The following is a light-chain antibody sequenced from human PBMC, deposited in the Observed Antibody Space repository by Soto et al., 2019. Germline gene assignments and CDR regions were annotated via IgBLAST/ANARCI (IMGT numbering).Light chain of an antibody. V-gene: IGKV1-5*01. CDR2: DAS. J-gene: IGKJ5*01. CDR3: QHYFRYPWT. Sequence: DVECTHPPSFLSASLGNIFTITFRSIQIISSWLAWYQQQPGRAPRLLIYDASTLQSGVPSTFSGSGSGTEFTLTISSLQPDDFSSYYCQHYFRYPWTFGQATRLEIK. CDR1: QIISSW.